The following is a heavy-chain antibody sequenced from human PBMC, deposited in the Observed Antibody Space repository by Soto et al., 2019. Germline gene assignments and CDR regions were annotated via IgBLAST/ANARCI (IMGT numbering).Heavy chain of an antibody. CDR3: ERGGTYGMDV. J-gene: IGHJ6*02. D-gene: IGHD5-12*01. CDR2: ILYGGTTE. V-gene: IGHV3-30*03. CDR1: GFTFRDYV. Sequence: GWSLRLSCAASGFTFRDYVMHCFRQAPGKGLEWVSVILYGGTTEYYADSVRGSFTISRDNSKATLFLQLSSLRPDDTALYYCERGGTYGMDVWGQGTEVTVSS.